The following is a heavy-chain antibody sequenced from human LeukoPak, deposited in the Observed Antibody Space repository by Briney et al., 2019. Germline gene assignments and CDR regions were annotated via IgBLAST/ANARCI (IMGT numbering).Heavy chain of an antibody. D-gene: IGHD1-26*01. Sequence: SETLSLTCAVYGGSFSGYYWSWIRQPPGEGLEWIGYIYYSGSTNYNPSLKSRVTISVDTSKNKFSLKLSSVTAADTAVYYCARHDPIVGTPDAFDIWGQGTMVTVPS. CDR2: IYYSGST. CDR3: ARHDPIVGTPDAFDI. V-gene: IGHV4-59*08. CDR1: GGSFSGYY. J-gene: IGHJ3*02.